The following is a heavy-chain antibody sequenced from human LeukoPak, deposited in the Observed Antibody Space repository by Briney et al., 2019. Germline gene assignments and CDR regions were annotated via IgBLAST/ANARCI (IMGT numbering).Heavy chain of an antibody. CDR1: GGSISSGDYY. CDR2: IYYSGST. CDR3: ARDARGMIVVVPAAAPHYGMDV. D-gene: IGHD2-2*01. V-gene: IGHV4-30-4*01. J-gene: IGHJ6*04. Sequence: PSQTLSLTCTVSGGSISSGDYYWSWIRQPPGKDLEWIGYIYYSGSTYYSPSLKSRVTISVDTSKNQFSLKLSSVTAADTAVYYCARDARGMIVVVPAAAPHYGMDVWGKGTTVTVSS.